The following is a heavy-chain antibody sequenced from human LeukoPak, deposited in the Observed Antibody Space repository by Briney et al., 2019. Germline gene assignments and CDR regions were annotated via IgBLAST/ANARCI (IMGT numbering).Heavy chain of an antibody. CDR2: INEDATTI. J-gene: IGHJ4*02. D-gene: IGHD3-16*01. V-gene: IGHV3-74*01. CDR1: GFAFSAYW. CDR3: VRDLILVWTPGDDFDF. Sequence: GGSLRLSCAASGFAFSAYWMHWVRQAPGKGLEWVSRINEDATTITYADSVKGRFIISRENNKKSLYLQMNNLRAEDTAVYYCVRDLILVWTPGDDFDFWGQGTLVIVSS.